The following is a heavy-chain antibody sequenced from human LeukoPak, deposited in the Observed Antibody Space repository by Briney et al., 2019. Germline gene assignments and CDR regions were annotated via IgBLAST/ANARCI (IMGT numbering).Heavy chain of an antibody. Sequence: APVKVSCKASGYTFTSYAMHWVRQAPGQRLEWMGWINAGNGNTKYSQKFQGRVTITRDTSASTAYMELSGLRSEDTAVYYCARSPINSKVRVNWFDPWGQGTLVTVSS. CDR1: GYTFTSYA. J-gene: IGHJ5*02. V-gene: IGHV1-3*01. D-gene: IGHD3-10*01. CDR2: INAGNGNT. CDR3: ARSPINSKVRVNWFDP.